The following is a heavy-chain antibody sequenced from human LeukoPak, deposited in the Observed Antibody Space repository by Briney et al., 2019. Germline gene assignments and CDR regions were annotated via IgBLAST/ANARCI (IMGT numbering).Heavy chain of an antibody. CDR1: GFTFSSYA. CDR2: ISGSGSST. D-gene: IGHD3-22*01. V-gene: IGHV3-23*01. J-gene: IGHJ6*02. CDR3: AKDRLTEYYYDSSGQRFYYYYGMDV. Sequence: GSLRLSCAASGFTFSSYAMSWVRQAPGKGQEWVSAISGSGSSTYYADSVKGRFTISRDNSKNTLYLQMNSLRAEDTAVYYCAKDRLTEYYYDSSGQRFYYYYGMDVWGQGTRSPSP.